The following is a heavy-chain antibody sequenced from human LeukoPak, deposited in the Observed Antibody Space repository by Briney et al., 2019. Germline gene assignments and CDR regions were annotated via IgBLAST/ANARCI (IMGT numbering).Heavy chain of an antibody. V-gene: IGHV1-2*06. CDR3: ARSWGRITMVRGVMVGDY. D-gene: IGHD3-10*01. CDR1: GYTFTSYY. Sequence: ASVKVSCKASGYTFTSYYMHWVRQAPGQGLEWMGRINPNSGGTNYAQKFQGRVTMTRDTSISTAYMDLSRLRSDDTAVYYCARSWGRITMVRGVMVGDYWGQGTLVTVSS. CDR2: INPNSGGT. J-gene: IGHJ4*02.